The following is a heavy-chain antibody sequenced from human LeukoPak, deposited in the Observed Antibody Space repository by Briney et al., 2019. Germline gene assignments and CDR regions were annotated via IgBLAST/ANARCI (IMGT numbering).Heavy chain of an antibody. CDR1: GFTFKLYW. CDR3: VRGGPSTWS. V-gene: IGHV3-74*01. Sequence: GGSLRLSCAASGFTFKLYWMHWVRQVPGKRPVWVSRINDDGGDTIYADSVRGRFTIYREDAKNTVYLQMNNLRAEDTAVYYCVRGGPSTWSWGQGTLVTVSS. J-gene: IGHJ5*02. CDR2: INDDGGDT. D-gene: IGHD2-15*01.